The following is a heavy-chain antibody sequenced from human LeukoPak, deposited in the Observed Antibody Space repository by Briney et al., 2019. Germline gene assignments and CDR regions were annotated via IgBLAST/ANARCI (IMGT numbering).Heavy chain of an antibody. V-gene: IGHV4-34*01. CDR2: INHSGST. J-gene: IGHJ4*02. CDR1: GGPFSDYW. D-gene: IGHD2-15*01. Sequence: PSETLSLTCAVYGGPFSDYWWTWIRQSPGKGLEWIGEINHSGSTNYNPSLKSRVTISVDTSKNQFSLKLSSVTAADTAVYYCARLALSGGSWWGQGTLVTVSS. CDR3: ARLALSGGSW.